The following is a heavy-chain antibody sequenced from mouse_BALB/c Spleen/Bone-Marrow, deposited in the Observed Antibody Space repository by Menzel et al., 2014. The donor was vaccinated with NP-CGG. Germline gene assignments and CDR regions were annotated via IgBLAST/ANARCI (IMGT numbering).Heavy chain of an antibody. D-gene: IGHD1-1*01. CDR2: ISGGGSYT. CDR1: GFTFSSYG. CDR3: ARQAGGSGYFDY. J-gene: IGHJ2*01. V-gene: IGHV5-9-2*01. Sequence: EVKLMESGGGLVKPGGSLKLSCAASGFTFSSYGMSWVRQTPEKRLEWVATISGGGSYTYYPDSVKGRFTISRDNAKNSLYLQMSSLRSEDTALYYCARQAGGSGYFDYWGQGATLTVSS.